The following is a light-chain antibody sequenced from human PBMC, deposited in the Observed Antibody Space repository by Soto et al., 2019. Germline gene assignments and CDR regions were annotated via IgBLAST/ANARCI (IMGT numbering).Light chain of an antibody. J-gene: IGKJ5*01. CDR1: QSVSSY. CDR2: DAS. CDR3: QQRSNWPSIT. V-gene: IGKV3-11*01. Sequence: EIVLTQSPATLSLSPGERATLSCRASQSVSSYLAWYQQKPGQAPRLLIFDASNRATGIPARFRGSGFGTDFTLTISSLEPEDFAVYYCQQRSNWPSITFGQGTRLEIK.